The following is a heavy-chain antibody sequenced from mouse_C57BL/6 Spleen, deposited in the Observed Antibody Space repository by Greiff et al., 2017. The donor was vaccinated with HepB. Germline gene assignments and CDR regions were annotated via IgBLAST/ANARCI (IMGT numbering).Heavy chain of an antibody. D-gene: IGHD2-2*01. CDR3: GAMVRGWFAY. V-gene: IGHV10-3*01. J-gene: IGHJ3*01. CDR2: IRSKSSNYAT. CDR1: GFTFNTYA. Sequence: EVHLVESGGGLVQPKGSLKLSCAASGFTFNTYAMHWVRQAPGKGLEWVARIRSKSSNYATYYADSVKDRFTISRDDSQSMLYLQMNNLKTEDTAMCYSGAMVRGWFAYWGQGARVTVA.